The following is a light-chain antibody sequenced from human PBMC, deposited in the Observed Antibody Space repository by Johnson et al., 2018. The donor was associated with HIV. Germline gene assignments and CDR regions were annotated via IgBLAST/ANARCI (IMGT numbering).Light chain of an antibody. CDR2: ENN. J-gene: IGLJ1*01. CDR1: SSNIGNNY. V-gene: IGLV1-51*02. Sequence: QSVLTQPPSVSAAPGQKVTISCSGSSSNIGNNYVSWYQQLPGTAPKLLIYENNKRPSGIPDRFSGSKSGATATLGITGLQTGDEADYYCGRWDASRSPLYVFGSVTTITV. CDR3: GRWDASRSPLYV.